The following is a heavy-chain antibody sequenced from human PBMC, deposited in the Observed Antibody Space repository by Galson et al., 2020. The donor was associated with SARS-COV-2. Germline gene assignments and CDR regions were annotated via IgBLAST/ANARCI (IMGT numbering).Heavy chain of an antibody. J-gene: IGHJ5*02. CDR2: INSDGSST. D-gene: IGHD6-13*01. Sequence: GESLKISCAASGFTFSSYWMHWVRQAPGKGLVWVSRINSDGSSTSYADSVKGRFTISRDNAKNTLYLQMNSLRAEDTAVYYCAREIEGGSSWGGNWFDPWGQGTLVTVSS. CDR3: AREIEGGSSWGGNWFDP. V-gene: IGHV3-74*01. CDR1: GFTFSSYW.